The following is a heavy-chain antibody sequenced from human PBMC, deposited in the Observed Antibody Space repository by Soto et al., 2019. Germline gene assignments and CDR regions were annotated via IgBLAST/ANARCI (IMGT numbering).Heavy chain of an antibody. J-gene: IGHJ4*02. V-gene: IGHV1-18*01. Sequence: ASVKVSCKAAGYTFTIYGISWVRQAPGQGLEWMGWISAYNGNTNYAQKLQGRVTMTTDTSTSTAYMELRSLRSDDTAVYYCAIGGVFGYSSSWPSLDYWGQGTLVTVSS. D-gene: IGHD6-13*01. CDR1: GYTFTIYG. CDR3: AIGGVFGYSSSWPSLDY. CDR2: ISAYNGNT.